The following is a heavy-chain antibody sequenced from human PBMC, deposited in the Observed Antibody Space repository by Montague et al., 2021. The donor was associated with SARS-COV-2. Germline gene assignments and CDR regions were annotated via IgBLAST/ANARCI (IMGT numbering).Heavy chain of an antibody. Sequence: SETLSLTCAVYGGSFSGYYWSWIRQPPGKGLEWIGEINHSGSTNYNPSLKSRVTISVDTSKNQFSLKLSSVTAADTAVYYCARSRYSSSWYGWKGMDVWGQGTTVTVSS. CDR3: ARSRYSSSWYGWKGMDV. D-gene: IGHD6-13*01. J-gene: IGHJ6*02. CDR1: GGSFSGYY. V-gene: IGHV4-34*01. CDR2: INHSGST.